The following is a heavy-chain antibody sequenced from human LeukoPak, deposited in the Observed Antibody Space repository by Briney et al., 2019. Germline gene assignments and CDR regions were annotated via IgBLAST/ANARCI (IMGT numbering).Heavy chain of an antibody. CDR1: GFTFSDYY. Sequence: PGGSLRLSCAASGFTFSDYYMSWLRQAPGKGLEWIGSIYYSGSTYYNPSLKSRVTISVDTSKNQFSLKLSSVTAADTAIYYCARDGPRRTYFFDYWGQGTLVTVSS. CDR2: IYYSGST. J-gene: IGHJ4*02. V-gene: IGHV4-38-2*02. CDR3: ARDGPRRTYFFDY. D-gene: IGHD3-9*01.